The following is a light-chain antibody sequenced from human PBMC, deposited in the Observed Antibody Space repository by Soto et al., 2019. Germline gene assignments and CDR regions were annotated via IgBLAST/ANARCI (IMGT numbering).Light chain of an antibody. J-gene: IGLJ2*01. Sequence: QSALTQPPSASGSPGQSVTISCTGTSSDVGGYNYVSWYQQHPGKAPKLMFYEVNKRPSGVPDRFSGSKSGNTASLTVSGLQAEDEADYYCNSYAGSNKKVFGGGTKLTVL. CDR3: NSYAGSNKKV. CDR2: EVN. V-gene: IGLV2-8*01. CDR1: SSDVGGYNY.